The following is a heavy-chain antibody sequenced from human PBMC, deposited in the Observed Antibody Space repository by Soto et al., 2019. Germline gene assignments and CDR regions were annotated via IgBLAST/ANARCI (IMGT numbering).Heavy chain of an antibody. CDR1: GCTFSSYA. CDR2: IIPIFGTA. D-gene: IGHD3-22*01. Sequence: GASVKVSCKASGCTFSSYAISWVRQAPGQGLEWMGGIIPIFGTANYAQKFQGRVTITADESTSTAYMELSSLRSEDTAVYYCARDLDYYDSSGYPPAAFDIWGQGTMVTVSS. J-gene: IGHJ3*02. V-gene: IGHV1-69*13. CDR3: ARDLDYYDSSGYPPAAFDI.